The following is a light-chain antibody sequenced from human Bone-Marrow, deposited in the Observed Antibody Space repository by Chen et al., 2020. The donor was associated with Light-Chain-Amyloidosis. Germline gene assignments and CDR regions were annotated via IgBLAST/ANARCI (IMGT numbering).Light chain of an antibody. CDR1: SSDVGGYNF. CDR3: QSYDSSLSGSV. V-gene: IGLV2-14*01. J-gene: IGLJ3*02. CDR2: DVS. Sequence: QSALTHPASVSVSPGQSITISSPGTSSDVGGYNFVSWYQQHPGKAPKLMIYDVSNRPSGVPDRFSGSKSGTSASLAITGLQAEDEADYYCQSYDSSLSGSVFGGGTKLTVL.